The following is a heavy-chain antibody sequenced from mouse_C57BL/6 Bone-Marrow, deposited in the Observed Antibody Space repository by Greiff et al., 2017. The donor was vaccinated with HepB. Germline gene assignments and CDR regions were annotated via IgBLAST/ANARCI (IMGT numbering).Heavy chain of an antibody. CDR3: AREATVVPFAY. Sequence: EVQVVESGGGLVKPGGSLKLSCAASGFTFSDYGMHWVRQAPEKGLEWVAYISSGSSTIYYADTVKGRFTISRDNAKNTLFLQMTSLRSEDTAMYYCAREATVVPFAYWGQGTLVTVSA. J-gene: IGHJ3*01. CDR2: ISSGSSTI. V-gene: IGHV5-17*01. CDR1: GFTFSDYG. D-gene: IGHD1-1*01.